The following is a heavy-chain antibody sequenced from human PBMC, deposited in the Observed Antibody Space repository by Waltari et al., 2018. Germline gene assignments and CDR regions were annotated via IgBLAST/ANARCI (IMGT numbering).Heavy chain of an antibody. D-gene: IGHD3-16*01. Sequence: QVQLVQSGAEVRKPGASVRVPCKTSGYTFTAYLLHWVRQAPGHGLEWMGGINPNSGGTNDAQKFQGRVTITRDTSIRTAYVELSRLTSDDTAVYYCARELEGGYFDYWGQGTLVTVSS. J-gene: IGHJ4*02. V-gene: IGHV1-2*02. CDR1: GYTFTAYL. CDR2: INPNSGGT. CDR3: ARELEGGYFDY.